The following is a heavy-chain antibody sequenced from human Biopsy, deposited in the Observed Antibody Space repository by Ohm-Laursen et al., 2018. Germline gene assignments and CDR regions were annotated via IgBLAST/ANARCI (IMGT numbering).Heavy chain of an antibody. CDR3: AKHGSGWTGDDAFHI. D-gene: IGHD6-19*01. J-gene: IGHJ3*02. Sequence: GTLSLTCTVSGGSISGSSWSWIRQAPGKGLEWIGYISYSRDTNYNPSLKSRITISVDTSRNQFSLKLTFVTAADTAVYYCAKHGSGWTGDDAFHIWGQGTMVTVSS. CDR1: GGSISGSS. V-gene: IGHV4-59*08. CDR2: ISYSRDT.